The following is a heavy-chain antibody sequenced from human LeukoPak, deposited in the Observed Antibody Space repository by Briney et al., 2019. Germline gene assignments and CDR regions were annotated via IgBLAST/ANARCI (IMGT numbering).Heavy chain of an antibody. Sequence: ASVKVSCKASGYTFTGYYMNWVRQAPGQGLEWLGRINPNTSGTNYAQNFQGRVTMTRDTSISTAYMELSRLRSDDTAVYYCARVGDGLNGAFDIWGQGTMVTVSS. D-gene: IGHD5-24*01. CDR1: GYTFTGYY. CDR3: ARVGDGLNGAFDI. J-gene: IGHJ3*02. CDR2: INPNTSGT. V-gene: IGHV1-2*06.